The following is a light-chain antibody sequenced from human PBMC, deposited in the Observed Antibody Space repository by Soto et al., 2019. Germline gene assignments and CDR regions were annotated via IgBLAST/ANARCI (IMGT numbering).Light chain of an antibody. CDR1: QSVGSN. CDR2: DAS. CDR3: QQRDIWPWT. J-gene: IGKJ1*01. V-gene: IGKV3-11*01. Sequence: EIVLTQFPTTLSLSPGERATLSRRASQSVGSNLAWYQQKPGQAPRLLMYDASKRATGIPARFSGSGSGTDFTLTISSLEPEDFAVYYCQQRDIWPWTFGQGTKVDIK.